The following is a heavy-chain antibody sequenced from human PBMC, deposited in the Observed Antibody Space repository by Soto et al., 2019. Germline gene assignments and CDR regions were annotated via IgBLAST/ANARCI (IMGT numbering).Heavy chain of an antibody. CDR2: IIPIVGTA. V-gene: IGHV1-69*01. J-gene: IGHJ4*02. Sequence: QVQLVQSGAEVKKPGSSVKVSCKASGGTFSSYAISWVRQAPGQGLEWIGVIIPIVGTANYAQKFQGRVTITADESTSTAYMELSSLRSEDTAVYYCARDLNPDYYDSSGYIFDYWGQGTLVTVSS. CDR1: GGTFSSYA. D-gene: IGHD3-22*01. CDR3: ARDLNPDYYDSSGYIFDY.